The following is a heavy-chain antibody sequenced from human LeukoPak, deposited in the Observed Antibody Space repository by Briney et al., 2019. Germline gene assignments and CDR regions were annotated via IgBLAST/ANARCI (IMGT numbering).Heavy chain of an antibody. CDR1: RVSISTYY. J-gene: IGHJ4*02. D-gene: IGHD3-3*01. CDR3: ARGGSLVEWSFDY. CDR2: VCCTGDT. Sequence: PSETLSLTCTVSRVSISTYYWHWIRQPPGKGLEWIGFVCCTGDTNHNPSLNGRVSISVDTSNNQFSLRLTSVTPADTAIYYCARGGSLVEWSFDYWGQGHLVTDPS. V-gene: IGHV4-59*01.